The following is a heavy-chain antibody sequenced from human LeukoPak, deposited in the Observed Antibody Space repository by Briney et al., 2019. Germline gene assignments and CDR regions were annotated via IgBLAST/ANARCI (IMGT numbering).Heavy chain of an antibody. V-gene: IGHV1-69*13. CDR1: GGTFSSYA. CDR2: IIPIFGTA. Sequence: SVKVSCKAPGGTFSSYAISWVRQAPGQGLEWMGGIIPIFGTANYAQKFQGRVTITADESTSTAYMELSSLRSEDTAVYYCASCVVVVPEGYYYYYMDVWGKGTTVTVSS. J-gene: IGHJ6*03. CDR3: ASCVVVVPEGYYYYYMDV. D-gene: IGHD2-2*01.